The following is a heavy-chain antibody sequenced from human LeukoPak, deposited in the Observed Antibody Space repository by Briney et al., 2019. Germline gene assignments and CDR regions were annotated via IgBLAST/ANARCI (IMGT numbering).Heavy chain of an antibody. CDR3: ARGNLRYYYYYMDV. Sequence: PSETLSLTCTVSGGSISSYYWSWIRQPPGKGLEWIGYIYYSGSTNYNPSLKSRVTISVDTSKNQFPLKLSSVTAADTAVYYCARGNLRYYYYYMDVWGKGTTVTVSS. CDR1: GGSISSYY. V-gene: IGHV4-59*01. D-gene: IGHD4-17*01. J-gene: IGHJ6*03. CDR2: IYYSGST.